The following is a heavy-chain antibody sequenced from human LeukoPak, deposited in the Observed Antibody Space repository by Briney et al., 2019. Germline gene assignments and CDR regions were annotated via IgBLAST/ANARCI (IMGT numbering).Heavy chain of an antibody. CDR3: ATAPSRLRYFDWLLYGGGDY. CDR1: GYTFTSYD. V-gene: IGHV1-8*01. J-gene: IGHJ4*02. D-gene: IGHD3-9*01. CDR2: MNPNSGNT. Sequence: ASVKVSCKASGYTFTSYDINWVRQATGQGLEWMGWMNPNSGNTGYAQKFQGRVTMTRNTSISTAYMELSSLRSEETAVYYCATAPSRLRYFDWLLYGGGDYWGQGTLVTVSS.